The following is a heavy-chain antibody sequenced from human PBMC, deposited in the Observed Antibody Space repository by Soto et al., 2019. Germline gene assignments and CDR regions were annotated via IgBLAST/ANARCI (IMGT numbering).Heavy chain of an antibody. CDR3: ATSDYGDYDGSFDY. CDR2: INYNSATI. Sequence: GGSLRLSCAAPGFTFDDYAMHWVRQVPGKGLEWVSAINYNSATIVDADSVKGRFTISRDNAKNSLYLQMNSLRPEDTALYYCATSDYGDYDGSFDYWGQGP. V-gene: IGHV3-9*01. D-gene: IGHD4-17*01. CDR1: GFTFDDYA. J-gene: IGHJ4*02.